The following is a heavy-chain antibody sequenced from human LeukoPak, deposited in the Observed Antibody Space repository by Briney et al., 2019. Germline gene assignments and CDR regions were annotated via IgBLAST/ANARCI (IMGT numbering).Heavy chain of an antibody. CDR1: GYTFTSYD. Sequence: GASVKVSCKASGYTFTSYDINWVRQATGQGLEWMGWMNPNSGNTGYAQKFQGRVTITADKSTSTAYMELSSLRSEDTAVYYCARDTAMDYYYYYMDVWGKGTTVTVSS. CDR2: MNPNSGNT. D-gene: IGHD5-18*01. J-gene: IGHJ6*03. V-gene: IGHV1-8*03. CDR3: ARDTAMDYYYYYMDV.